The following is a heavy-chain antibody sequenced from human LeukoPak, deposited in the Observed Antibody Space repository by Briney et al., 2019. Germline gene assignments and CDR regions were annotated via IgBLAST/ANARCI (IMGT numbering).Heavy chain of an antibody. D-gene: IGHD3-10*01. CDR2: INPSGGST. Sequence: ASVKVSCKASGYTFTSYYMHWVRQAPGQGLEWMGIINPSGGSTSYVQKFQGRVTMTRDTSTSTVYMELSSLRSEDTAVYYCHAIITMVRGVIITTLDYWGQGTLVTVSS. CDR1: GYTFTSYY. CDR3: HAIITMVRGVIITTLDY. J-gene: IGHJ4*02. V-gene: IGHV1-46*01.